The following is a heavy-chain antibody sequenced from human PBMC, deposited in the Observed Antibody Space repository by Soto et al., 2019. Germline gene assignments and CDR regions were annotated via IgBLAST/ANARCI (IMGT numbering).Heavy chain of an antibody. CDR3: ARALSSSSGYYYMDV. CDR2: INPNSGGT. V-gene: IGHV1-2*04. D-gene: IGHD6-6*01. CDR1: GYTFTGYY. J-gene: IGHJ6*03. Sequence: ASVKASCKASGYTFTGYYMHWVRQAPGQGLEWMGWINPNSGGTNYAQKFQGWVTMTRDTSISTAYMELSRLRSDDTAVYYCARALSSSSGYYYMDVWGKGTTVTVSS.